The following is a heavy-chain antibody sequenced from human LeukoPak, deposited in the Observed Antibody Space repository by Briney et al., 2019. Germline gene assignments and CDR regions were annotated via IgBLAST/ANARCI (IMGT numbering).Heavy chain of an antibody. CDR3: ARGVFWSGSVNSFDP. CDR1: GFTFSSYS. CDR2: ISSSSSYI. D-gene: IGHD3-3*01. J-gene: IGHJ5*02. Sequence: GGSLRLSCAASGFTFSSYSMNWVRQAPGKGLEWVSSISSSSSYIYYADSVKGRFTISRDNAKNSLYLQMNSLRAEDTAVYYRARGVFWSGSVNSFDPWGQGTLVTVSS. V-gene: IGHV3-21*01.